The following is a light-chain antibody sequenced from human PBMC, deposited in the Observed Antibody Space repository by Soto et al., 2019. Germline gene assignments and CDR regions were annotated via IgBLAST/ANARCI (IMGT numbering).Light chain of an antibody. J-gene: IGKJ4*01. Sequence: DIQMTQSPSTLSASVGDRVTMTCRASQSISGWLAWYQQKPGKAPKVLIYETSTLDNGIPSRFIGTGPGTEFTLTISSLQPGDFATYYCQQYDRYPLTFGGGTQVEIK. CDR1: QSISGW. CDR3: QQYDRYPLT. V-gene: IGKV1-5*01. CDR2: ETS.